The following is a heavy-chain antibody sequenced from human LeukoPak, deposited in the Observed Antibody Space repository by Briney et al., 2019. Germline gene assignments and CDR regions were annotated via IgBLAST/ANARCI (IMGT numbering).Heavy chain of an antibody. CDR2: IYYSGST. V-gene: IGHV4-61*01. CDR1: GASVSSGSYY. Sequence: SETLSLTCTVSGASVSSGSYYWSWIRQPPGKGLEWIGYIYYSGSTNYNPSLKSRVTISVDASKNQFSLRLSSVTAADTAVYYCARGSRGYTYGWGQGTLVTVSS. D-gene: IGHD5-18*01. J-gene: IGHJ4*02. CDR3: ARGSRGYTYG.